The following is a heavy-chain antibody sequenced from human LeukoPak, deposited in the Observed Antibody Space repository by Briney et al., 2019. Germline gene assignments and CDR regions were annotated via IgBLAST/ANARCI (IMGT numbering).Heavy chain of an antibody. V-gene: IGHV3-23*01. CDR1: GFTLYPYA. J-gene: IGHJ6*02. CDR3: ARELHYYVAMDV. Sequence: RGSPRLSCEASGFTLYPYAMTWVRQAPRQGLEWVSSIGSDNKPHYSESVKGRFAISRDNSKSMLFLQLNSLRAEDTALYYCARELHYYVAMDVWGQGTTVTVSS. D-gene: IGHD3-10*02. CDR2: IGSDNKP.